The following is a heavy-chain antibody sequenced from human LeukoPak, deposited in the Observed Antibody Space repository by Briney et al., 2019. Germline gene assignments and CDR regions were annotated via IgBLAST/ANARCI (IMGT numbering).Heavy chain of an antibody. CDR3: ARHGSRVMATIEDS. CDR2: IYYSGST. D-gene: IGHD5-12*01. CDR1: GGSISSSSYY. V-gene: IGHV4-39*01. J-gene: IGHJ4*02. Sequence: KPSETLSLTCTVSGGSISSSSYYWGWIRQPPGKGLEWIGSIYYSGSTYYNPSLKNRVTISVDTSKNQFSLKLSSVTAADTAVYYCARHGSRVMATIEDSWGQGTLVIVSS.